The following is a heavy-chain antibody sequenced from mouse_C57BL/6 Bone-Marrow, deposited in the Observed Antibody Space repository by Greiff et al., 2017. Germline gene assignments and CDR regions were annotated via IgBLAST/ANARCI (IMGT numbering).Heavy chain of an antibody. D-gene: IGHD1-2*01. CDR2: IDPEDGET. CDR3: ARLRLRNYTMDY. CDR1: GFNIKDYY. Sequence: EVQLQQPGAELVKPGASVKLSCTASGFNIKDYYMHWVKQRTEQGLEWIGRIDPEDGETKYAPKFQGKATMTADTSSNTAYLQLSSLTSEDTAVYYCARLRLRNYTMDYWGQGTSVTVSS. J-gene: IGHJ4*01. V-gene: IGHV14-2*01.